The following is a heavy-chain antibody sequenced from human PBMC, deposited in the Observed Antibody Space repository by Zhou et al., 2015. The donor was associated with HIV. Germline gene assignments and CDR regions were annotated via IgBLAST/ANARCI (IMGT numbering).Heavy chain of an antibody. CDR3: ARGVFNWDDTFCYS. CDR2: VNPKSGNT. J-gene: IGHJ2*01. D-gene: IGHD1-20*01. Sequence: QVQLVQSGAELKKPGASVRVSCQASGYIFTSYDFMWVRQATGQGLEWMGWVNPKSGNTGYAPKFRGRVTMTRDTSKNATYMELKRLTSGDTAMYYCARGVFNWDDTFCYSWGR. V-gene: IGHV1-8*01. CDR1: GYIFTSYD.